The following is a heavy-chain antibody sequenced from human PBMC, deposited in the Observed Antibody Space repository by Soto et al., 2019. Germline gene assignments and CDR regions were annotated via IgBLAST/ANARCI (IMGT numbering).Heavy chain of an antibody. Sequence: PGESLRISCKASVYTFTSDWISWVRQMPVKGLEWMGIIYPGDSDTRYSPSFQGQVSISVDTSKNQFSLKLSSVTAADTAVYYCARGSGYSYGSNPHFDYWGQGTLVTVSS. CDR2: IYPGDSDT. D-gene: IGHD5-18*01. V-gene: IGHV5-51*01. J-gene: IGHJ4*02. CDR1: VYTFTSDW. CDR3: ARGSGYSYGSNPHFDY.